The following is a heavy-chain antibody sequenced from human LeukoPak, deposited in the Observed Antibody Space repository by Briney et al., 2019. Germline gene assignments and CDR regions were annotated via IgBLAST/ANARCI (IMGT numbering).Heavy chain of an antibody. J-gene: IGHJ4*02. D-gene: IGHD1-26*01. V-gene: IGHV4-39*07. CDR1: GGSISSSSYY. CDR2: IYTSGST. CDR3: ARDGSGSLDY. Sequence: PSETLSLTCTVSGGSISSSSYYWGWIRQPPGKGLEWIGRIYTSGSTNYNPSLKSRDTMSVDTSKNQFSLKLSSVTAADTAVYYCARDGSGSLDYWGQGTLVTVSS.